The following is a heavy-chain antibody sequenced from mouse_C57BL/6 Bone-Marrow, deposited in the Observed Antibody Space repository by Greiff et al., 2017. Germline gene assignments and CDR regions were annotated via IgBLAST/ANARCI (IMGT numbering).Heavy chain of an antibody. Sequence: QVQLQQPGAELVMPGASVKLSCKASGYTFTSYLMHWVKQRPGQGLEWIGEIDPSDSYTNYNQKFKGKSTLTVDKSSSTAYMQLSSLTSEDSAVYYCAREGTTVVAAYYFDYWGQGTTLTVSS. J-gene: IGHJ2*01. V-gene: IGHV1-69*01. D-gene: IGHD1-1*01. CDR1: GYTFTSYL. CDR3: AREGTTVVAAYYFDY. CDR2: IDPSDSYT.